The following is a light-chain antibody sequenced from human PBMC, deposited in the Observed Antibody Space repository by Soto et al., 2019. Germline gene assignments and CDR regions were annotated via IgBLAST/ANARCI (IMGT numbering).Light chain of an antibody. Sequence: EIVLTQSPATLSLSPGERATLSCRASQSVSSYLAWFQQKPGQAPRLLIYGASTRATGIPARFSGSGSGTAFTLTISSLEPEDFAVYYCQQRSNWPRTFGQGTKVEI. V-gene: IGKV3-11*01. CDR3: QQRSNWPRT. CDR2: GAS. J-gene: IGKJ2*01. CDR1: QSVSSY.